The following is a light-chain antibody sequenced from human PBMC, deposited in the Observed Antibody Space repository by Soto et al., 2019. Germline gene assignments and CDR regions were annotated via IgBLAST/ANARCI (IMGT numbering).Light chain of an antibody. V-gene: IGKV3-20*01. CDR3: QQYGSSPPFT. CDR2: GSS. J-gene: IGKJ2*01. CDR1: QSVSSNY. Sequence: EIVLTQSPGTLSLSPGERATLSCRASQSVSSNYLAWYQQKPGQAPRLLIYGSSSRATGIPDRFSGGGSGTDFTLTISRLEPGDFAVYFCQQYGSSPPFTFGQGTKVEIK.